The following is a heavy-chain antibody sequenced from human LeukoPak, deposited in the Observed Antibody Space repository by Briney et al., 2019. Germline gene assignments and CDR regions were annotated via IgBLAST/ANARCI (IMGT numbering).Heavy chain of an antibody. Sequence: GGSLRLSCAASGFTFRSYGMHWLRQAPGKGLEGLAFIRYDGSNKYYADSVKGRFTISRHNSKNTLYLQMNSLRAEDTAVYYCAKDPAAPAPYSFDYWGQGTLVTVSS. CDR2: IRYDGSNK. J-gene: IGHJ4*02. V-gene: IGHV3-30*02. CDR1: GFTFRSYG. D-gene: IGHD6-13*01. CDR3: AKDPAAPAPYSFDY.